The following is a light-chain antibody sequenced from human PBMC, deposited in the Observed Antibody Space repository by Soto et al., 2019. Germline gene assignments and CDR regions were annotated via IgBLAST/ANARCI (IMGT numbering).Light chain of an antibody. CDR3: QQGHTFPWT. V-gene: IGKV1-39*01. CDR1: QGITNY. CDR2: AAS. Sequence: DIQMTQSPSSLSASVGDRVTITWRASQGITNYLNWYQQKLGQAPRLLIYAASTLESGVPSRFSGSGSETDFTLSITSLQPEDFATYYCQQGHTFPWTFGQGTKV. J-gene: IGKJ1*01.